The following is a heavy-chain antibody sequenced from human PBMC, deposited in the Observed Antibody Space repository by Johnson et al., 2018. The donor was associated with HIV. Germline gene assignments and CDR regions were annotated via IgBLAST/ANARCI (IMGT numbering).Heavy chain of an antibody. CDR3: ARDRGCWDAFDI. CDR2: ISYDGSNK. CDR1: GFTFSSYA. J-gene: IGHJ3*02. V-gene: IGHV3-30*04. Sequence: QVQLVESGGGVVQPGRSLRLSCAASGFTFSSYAMHWVRQAPGKGLEWVAVISYDGSNKYSADSVKGRFSISRDNAKHSLYLQMNSLRAEDTAVYYCARDRGCWDAFDIWGQGTMVTVSS.